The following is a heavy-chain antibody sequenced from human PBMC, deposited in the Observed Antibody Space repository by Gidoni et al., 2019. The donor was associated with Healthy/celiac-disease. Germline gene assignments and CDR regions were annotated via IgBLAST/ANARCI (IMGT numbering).Heavy chain of an antibody. Sequence: QVQLVQSGDEVKKPGASVKVSCKASGSTFTSYGISWVRQAPGQGLEWMGWISAYNGNTNYAQKLQGRVTMTTDTSTSTAYMELRSLRSDDTAVYYCARNMDYYDSSGYWGYYGMDVWGQGTTVTVSS. V-gene: IGHV1-18*01. J-gene: IGHJ6*02. CDR1: GSTFTSYG. CDR2: ISAYNGNT. CDR3: ARNMDYYDSSGYWGYYGMDV. D-gene: IGHD3-22*01.